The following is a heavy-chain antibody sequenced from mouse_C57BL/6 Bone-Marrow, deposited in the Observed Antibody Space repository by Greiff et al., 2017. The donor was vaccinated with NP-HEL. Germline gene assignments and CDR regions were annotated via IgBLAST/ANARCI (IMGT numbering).Heavy chain of an antibody. CDR2: IYPRSGNT. J-gene: IGHJ4*01. V-gene: IGHV1-81*01. Sequence: VQLKESGAELARPGASVKLSCKASGYTFTSYGISWVKQRTGQGLEWIGEIYPRSGNTYYNEKFKGKATLTADKSSSTAYMELRSLTSEDSAVYFCARYNDYDLYYAMDYWGQGTSVTVSS. CDR3: ARYNDYDLYYAMDY. D-gene: IGHD2-4*01. CDR1: GYTFTSYG.